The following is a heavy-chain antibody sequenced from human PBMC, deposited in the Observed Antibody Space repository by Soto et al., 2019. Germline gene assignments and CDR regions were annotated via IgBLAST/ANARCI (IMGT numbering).Heavy chain of an antibody. CDR2: IIPIFGTA. Sequence: QVQLVQSGAEVKKPGSSVKVSCKASGGTFSSYAISWVRQAPGQGLEWMGGIIPIFGTANYAQKFQGWVTMTRDTSISTAYMELSRLRSDDTAVYYCARDLGGDYGIGADGFGYWGQGTLVTVSS. D-gene: IGHD4-17*01. CDR1: GGTFSSYA. V-gene: IGHV1-69*06. J-gene: IGHJ4*02. CDR3: ARDLGGDYGIGADGFGY.